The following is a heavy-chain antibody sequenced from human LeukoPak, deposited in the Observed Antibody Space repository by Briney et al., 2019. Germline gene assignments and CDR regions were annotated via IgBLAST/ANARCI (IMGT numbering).Heavy chain of an antibody. J-gene: IGHJ6*02. V-gene: IGHV3-66*01. D-gene: IGHD3-10*01. Sequence: GGSLRLSCAPSGFTVSGTYMSWVRQAPGKGLEWVSIISDGGDTFYAGSVKGRFTISRDTSKNTLYLQMNDLRAEDTAVYYCAGRGSGYYYGMNLWGQGTTVTVSS. CDR1: GFTVSGTY. CDR3: AGRGSGYYYGMNL. CDR2: ISDGGDT.